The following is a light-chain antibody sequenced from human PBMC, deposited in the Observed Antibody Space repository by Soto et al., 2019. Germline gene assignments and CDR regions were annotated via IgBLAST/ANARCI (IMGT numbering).Light chain of an antibody. J-gene: IGKJ5*01. CDR3: QQYYSTSSIT. Sequence: DIVMTQSSASLAVSLGERATINCKSSQSVLDSSNNRNYLAWYQQKPGQPPKLLIYWASTRESGVPGRFRGSGSWTDFTLTINSLQAEDVAVYYCQQYYSTSSITFGQGTRLEIK. CDR2: WAS. V-gene: IGKV4-1*01. CDR1: QSVLDSSNNRNY.